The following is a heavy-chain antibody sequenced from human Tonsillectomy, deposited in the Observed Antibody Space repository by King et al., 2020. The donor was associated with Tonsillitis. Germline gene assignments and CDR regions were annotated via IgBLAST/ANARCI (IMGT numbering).Heavy chain of an antibody. CDR2: IYYSCST. CDR1: GGSISTSSYY. Sequence: LQLQESGPGLVKPSETLSLTCTVSGGSISTSSYYWVLIRQPPGKGLEWIGSIYYSCSTYTNTSLTSRVTISVDTSKNQFSLKLHSVTAADTAVYYCARRSTVVTTIDYWGQGTLVTVSS. V-gene: IGHV4-39*01. CDR3: ARRSTVVTTIDY. J-gene: IGHJ4*02. D-gene: IGHD4-23*01.